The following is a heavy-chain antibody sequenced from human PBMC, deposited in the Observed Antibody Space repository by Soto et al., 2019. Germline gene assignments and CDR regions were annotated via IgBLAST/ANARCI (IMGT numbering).Heavy chain of an antibody. CDR3: ARNGHSSGSDY. V-gene: IGHV1-69*05. J-gene: IGHJ4*02. CDR2: IIPIFGTA. D-gene: IGHD6-19*01. CDR1: GGTFSSYA. Sequence: SVKLSCKASGGTFSSYAISWVRQAPGQGLEWMGGIIPIFGTANYAQKFQGRVTMTTDTSTSTAYMELSRLRSEDTAVYYCARNGHSSGSDYRGQGTLVIVSS.